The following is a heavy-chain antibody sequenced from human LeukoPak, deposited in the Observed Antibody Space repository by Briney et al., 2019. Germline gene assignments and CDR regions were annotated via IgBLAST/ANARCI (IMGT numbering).Heavy chain of an antibody. CDR3: VRLRGGNSYGFDY. J-gene: IGHJ4*02. D-gene: IGHD4-23*01. V-gene: IGHV1-3*04. CDR1: RYTFTNYA. Sequence: ASVKVSCKASRYTFTNYAMHWVRQAPGQRLEWMGWINTGNGNTKYSQKFQDRVTITRDTSASTVYMELSSLRSEDTAIYYCVRLRGGNSYGFDYWGQGTLVTVSS. CDR2: INTGNGNT.